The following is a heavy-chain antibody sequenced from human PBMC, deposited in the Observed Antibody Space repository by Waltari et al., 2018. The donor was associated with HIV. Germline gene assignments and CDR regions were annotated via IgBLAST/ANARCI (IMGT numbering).Heavy chain of an antibody. Sequence: QVQLQQWGAGLLKPSETLSLTCAVYGGSFSGYYWSWIRQPPGKGLEWIGENNHSGSTNHNPSLKSRVTRSVDTSKNQFSLKLSSVTAADTAVYYCARVRISQPYYYYYGMDVWGQGTTVTVSS. CDR2: NNHSGST. D-gene: IGHD6-13*01. J-gene: IGHJ6*02. V-gene: IGHV4-34*01. CDR1: GGSFSGYY. CDR3: ARVRISQPYYYYYGMDV.